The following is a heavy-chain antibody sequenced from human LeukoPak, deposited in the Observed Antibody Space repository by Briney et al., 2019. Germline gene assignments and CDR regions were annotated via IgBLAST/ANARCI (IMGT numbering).Heavy chain of an antibody. CDR1: GYTFTDYA. V-gene: IGHV1-3*03. CDR3: ARDFPQTRLKITATGTIPY. Sequence: ASVKVSCKASGYTFTDYALHWVRQAPGQSLEWMGWITTGRGETRYSQEFQRRITFTRDTSASTVYMDLSDLRSEDTAVYYCARDFPQTRLKITATGTIPYWGQGTLVTVSS. D-gene: IGHD1-7*01. CDR2: ITTGRGET. J-gene: IGHJ4*02.